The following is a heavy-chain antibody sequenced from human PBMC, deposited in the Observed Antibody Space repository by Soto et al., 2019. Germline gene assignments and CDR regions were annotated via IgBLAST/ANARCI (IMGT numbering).Heavy chain of an antibody. CDR2: INHSGTT. CDR1: VGSVSGSF. V-gene: IGHV4-34*01. CDR3: ARRYCSDSYCSYFDY. J-gene: IGHJ4*01. Sequence: SETLSLTCAVYVGSVSGSFWSWIRQPPGKGLEWIGEINHSGTTSYSPSLESRVTTSLDTSKNQFSLRMSSVTAADTAIYYCARRYCSDSYCSYFDYWGRGTLVTVSS. D-gene: IGHD2-15*01.